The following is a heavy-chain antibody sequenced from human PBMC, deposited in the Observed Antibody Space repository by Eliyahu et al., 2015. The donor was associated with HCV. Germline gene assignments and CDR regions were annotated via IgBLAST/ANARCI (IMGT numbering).Heavy chain of an antibody. Sequence: QVQLVQSGAEVKKPGASVKVSCKASGYTFTSXXXSWVRQAPGQGLXWMGWIXAYNGNTNYAQKLQGRVTMTTDTSTSTAYMELRSLRSDDTAVYYCARDVVVVPAARATAFDIWGQGTMVTVSS. CDR1: GYTFTSXX. CDR2: IXAYNGNT. CDR3: ARDVVVVPAARATAFDI. D-gene: IGHD2-2*01. J-gene: IGHJ3*02. V-gene: IGHV1-18*04.